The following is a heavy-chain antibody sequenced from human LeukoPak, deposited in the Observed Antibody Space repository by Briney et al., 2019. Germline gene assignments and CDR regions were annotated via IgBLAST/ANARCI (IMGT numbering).Heavy chain of an antibody. CDR1: GYTFTSYY. J-gene: IGHJ2*01. CDR3: AIVVVDDWYFDL. D-gene: IGHD3-22*01. Sequence: ASVKVSCKASGYTFTSYYMHWVRQAPGQGLEWMGIINPSGGSTSYAQKFQGRVTMTRDTSTSTVYMELSSLRSEDTAVYYCAIVVVDDWYFDLWGCGTLVTVSS. V-gene: IGHV1-46*01. CDR2: INPSGGST.